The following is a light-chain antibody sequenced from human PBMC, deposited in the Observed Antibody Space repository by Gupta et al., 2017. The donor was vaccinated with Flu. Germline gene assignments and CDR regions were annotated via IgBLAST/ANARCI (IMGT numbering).Light chain of an antibody. Sequence: DIQMTQSPSSLSASIGDSVTITCRASQSISRYLSWYQHKPGKAPKLLIYAASSLHSGVPSRFSGSGYGTDFTLTISSLQPEDFATYFWQQSYTTPLFGQGTKVEV. CDR2: AAS. V-gene: IGKV1-39*01. CDR1: QSISRY. J-gene: IGKJ1*01. CDR3: QQSYTTPL.